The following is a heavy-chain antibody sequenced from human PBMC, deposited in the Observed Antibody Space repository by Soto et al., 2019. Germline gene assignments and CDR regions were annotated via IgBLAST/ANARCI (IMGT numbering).Heavy chain of an antibody. CDR3: ARDWPGGSSGSAHDAFDI. CDR1: GGTFSSYA. D-gene: IGHD3-22*01. V-gene: IGHV1-69*13. CDR2: IIPIFGTA. J-gene: IGHJ3*02. Sequence: SVKGSCKASGGTFSSYAISWVRQAPGQGLEWMGGIIPIFGTANYAQKFQGRVTITADESTSTAYMELSSLRSEDTAVYCCARDWPGGSSGSAHDAFDIWGQGTMVTVSS.